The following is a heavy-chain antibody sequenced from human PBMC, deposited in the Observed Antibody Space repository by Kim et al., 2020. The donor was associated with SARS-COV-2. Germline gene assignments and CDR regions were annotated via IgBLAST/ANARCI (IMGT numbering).Heavy chain of an antibody. CDR1: GGTFSSYA. J-gene: IGHJ3*02. Sequence: SVKVSCKASGGTFSSYAISWVRQAPGQGLEWMGGIIPIFGTANYAQKFQGRVTITADESTSTAYMELSSLRSEDTAVYYCARAPSRTGYYDFWSGYLDAFDIWGQGTMVTVSS. D-gene: IGHD3-3*01. CDR3: ARAPSRTGYYDFWSGYLDAFDI. CDR2: IIPIFGTA. V-gene: IGHV1-69*13.